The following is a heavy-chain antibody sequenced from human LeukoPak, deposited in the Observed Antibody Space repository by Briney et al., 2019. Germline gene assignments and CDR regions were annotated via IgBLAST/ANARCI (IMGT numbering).Heavy chain of an antibody. CDR3: VKGLPGYGGHLDY. CDR1: VFTFSSYA. D-gene: IGHD6-13*01. Sequence: GGSLRLSCSASVFTFSSYAMHWVRPAPGEGLEYVSLISSNGGSTYYADSVKGRFTISRDNSKNTLYLEMSSLRVEDTAVYYCVKGLPGYGGHLDYWGQGTLVTVSS. J-gene: IGHJ4*02. CDR2: ISSNGGST. V-gene: IGHV3-64D*06.